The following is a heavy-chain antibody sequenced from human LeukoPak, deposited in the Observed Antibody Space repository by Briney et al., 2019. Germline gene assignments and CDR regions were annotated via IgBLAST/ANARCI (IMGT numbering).Heavy chain of an antibody. Sequence: GASLRLSCAASGFTFRSYAMSWVRQVPGKGLEWVGFIRSKAYGGTTEYAASVKGRFTISRDDSKSIAYLQMNSLKTEDTAVYYYIAAAEVDYWGQGTLVTVSS. D-gene: IGHD6-13*01. J-gene: IGHJ4*02. CDR1: GFTFRSYA. V-gene: IGHV3-49*02. CDR3: IAAAEVDY. CDR2: IRSKAYGGTT.